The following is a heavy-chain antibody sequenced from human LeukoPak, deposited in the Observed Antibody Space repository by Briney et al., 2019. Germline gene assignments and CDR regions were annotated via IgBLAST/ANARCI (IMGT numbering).Heavy chain of an antibody. Sequence: GGGPRVSCTATEFSSSSCNMHWLRQALGEGLEWVAVISYDGSNKYHADSVKGRFTISRDNSKSTLYLQMNSLRPEDTAVYYSARGSSFDYWGQGTLVTVSS. CDR1: EFSSSSCN. J-gene: IGHJ4*02. CDR2: ISYDGSNK. V-gene: IGHV3-30*03. D-gene: IGHD6-13*01. CDR3: ARGSSFDY.